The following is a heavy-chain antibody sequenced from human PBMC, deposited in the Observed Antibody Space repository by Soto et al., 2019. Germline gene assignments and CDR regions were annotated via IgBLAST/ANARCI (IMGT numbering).Heavy chain of an antibody. D-gene: IGHD1-26*01. V-gene: IGHV3-15*07. J-gene: IGHJ4*01. Sequence: PGGSLSLSCAPSGFPFNNAWINWVRPVPEKGLEWVGRVKSKADGGSGDYAAPVKGRFVVSRDDSKDIVYLQMNSLKIEDTGVYYCTTDSRTTLPEIRFDYWGHGTQVTVSS. CDR1: GFPFNNAW. CDR2: VKSKADGGSG. CDR3: TTDSRTTLPEIRFDY.